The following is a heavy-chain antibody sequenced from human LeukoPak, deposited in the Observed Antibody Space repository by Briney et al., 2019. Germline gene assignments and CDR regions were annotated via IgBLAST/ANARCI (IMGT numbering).Heavy chain of an antibody. CDR3: VKGGGIAFHPFDP. CDR2: ISNDGSNK. CDR1: GFTFINYG. D-gene: IGHD3-3*02. J-gene: IGHJ5*02. V-gene: IGHV3-30*18. Sequence: GGSLRLSCAASGFTFINYGMHWVRQAPGKGLEWVAVISNDGSNKYYEDSVKGRFTISRDNSKNTVYLQMDSLREEDTAVYYCVKGGGIAFHPFDPWGQGALVTVSS.